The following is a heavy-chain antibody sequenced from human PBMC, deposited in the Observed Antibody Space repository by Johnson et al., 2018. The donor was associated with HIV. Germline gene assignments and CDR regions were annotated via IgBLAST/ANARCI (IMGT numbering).Heavy chain of an antibody. CDR1: GFTFSSYV. V-gene: IGHV3-30*04. CDR3: VKDLYCAGCLCRTDAFDI. CDR2: ISYDGSNK. Sequence: QVQLMESGGGVVQPGRSLRLSCAASGFTFSSYVMHWVCQAPGKGLEWVAFISYDGSNKYYADSVKGRFTISRDNSKNTLYLQMNSLRAEDTAVYYCVKDLYCAGCLCRTDAFDIWGQGTMVTVSS. J-gene: IGHJ3*02. D-gene: IGHD2-8*02.